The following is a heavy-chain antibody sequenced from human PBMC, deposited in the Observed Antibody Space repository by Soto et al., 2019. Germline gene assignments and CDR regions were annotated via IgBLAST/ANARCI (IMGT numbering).Heavy chain of an antibody. J-gene: IGHJ6*02. CDR3: ASGVSRMSGPRAYYYYYGMDV. V-gene: IGHV1-69*01. D-gene: IGHD2-8*01. CDR1: GGTFSSYA. Sequence: QVQLVQSGAEVKKPGSSVKVSCKASGGTFSSYAISWVRQAPGQGLEWMGEIIPIFGTANYAQKFQGRVTITADQSTCTAYMEMRSLRSEDTAVYSCASGVSRMSGPRAYYYYYGMDVWGQGTTVTVSS. CDR2: IIPIFGTA.